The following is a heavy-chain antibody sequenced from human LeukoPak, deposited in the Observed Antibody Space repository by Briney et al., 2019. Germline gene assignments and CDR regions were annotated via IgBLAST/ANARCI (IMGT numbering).Heavy chain of an antibody. Sequence: ASVKVSCKASGGTFSSYAISWVRQAPGQGLEWVGRIIPILGIANYAQKFQGRVTITADKSTSTAYMELSSLRSEDTAVYYCAKYAPSVRVGATLGPIDYWGQGTLVTVSS. CDR3: AKYAPSVRVGATLGPIDY. D-gene: IGHD1-26*01. J-gene: IGHJ4*02. CDR2: IIPILGIA. CDR1: GGTFSSYA. V-gene: IGHV1-69*04.